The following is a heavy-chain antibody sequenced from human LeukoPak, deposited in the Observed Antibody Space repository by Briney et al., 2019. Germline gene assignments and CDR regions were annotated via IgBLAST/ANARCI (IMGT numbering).Heavy chain of an antibody. D-gene: IGHD6-13*01. J-gene: IGHJ6*02. V-gene: IGHV5-51*01. Sequence: VEPLNISCNGSGYIFTDYWIGWVREMPGKGLEWMGIIYPGDSDTRYSPSFQGQVTISADKSINTAHLQWSSLKASDTAMYYCARGAAGTARDYYYFGLDVWGQGTTVRVSS. CDR3: ARGAAGTARDYYYFGLDV. CDR1: GYIFTDYW. CDR2: IYPGDSDT.